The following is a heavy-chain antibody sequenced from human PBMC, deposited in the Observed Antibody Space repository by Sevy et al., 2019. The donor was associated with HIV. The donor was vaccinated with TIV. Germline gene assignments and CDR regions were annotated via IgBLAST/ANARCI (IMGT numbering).Heavy chain of an antibody. CDR1: GFSLSSYE. V-gene: IGHV3-48*03. Sequence: GGSLRLSCTASGFSLSSYEMNWVRQAPGKGLEWVSYITLSGSTIYYADSVKGRFTISRDNAKNSLYLQMNSLRADDTAVYYCARDRQGITVAGTAIDYWGQGSLVTVSS. J-gene: IGHJ4*02. CDR2: ITLSGSTI. D-gene: IGHD6-19*01. CDR3: ARDRQGITVAGTAIDY.